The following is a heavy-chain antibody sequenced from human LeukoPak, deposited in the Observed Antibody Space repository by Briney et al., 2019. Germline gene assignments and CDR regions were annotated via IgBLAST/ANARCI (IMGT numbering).Heavy chain of an antibody. CDR2: MSPSGST. Sequence: SETLSLTCTVSSGSISGDHWSWIRQPPGKGLERIGYMSPSGSTNYNPSLKSRVTIFRDTSKNQFFLELSAVTAADTAVYYCAKDRSINAFDIWGQGTVVTVSS. V-gene: IGHV4-59*01. J-gene: IGHJ3*02. CDR3: AKDRSINAFDI. D-gene: IGHD2-21*01. CDR1: SGSISGDH.